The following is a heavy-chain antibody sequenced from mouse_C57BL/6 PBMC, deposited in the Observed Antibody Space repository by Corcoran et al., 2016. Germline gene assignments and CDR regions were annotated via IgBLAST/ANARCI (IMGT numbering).Heavy chain of an antibody. J-gene: IGHJ2*01. V-gene: IGHV1-81*01. CDR3: ARSVPYYSNYDY. CDR2: IYPRSGNT. D-gene: IGHD2-5*01. CDR1: GYTFTSYG. Sequence: QVQLQQSGAELARPGASVKLSCKASGYTFTSYGISWVKQRTGQGLEWIGEIYPRSGNTYYNEKFKGKATLTADKSSSTAYMELRSLTSEDSAVYFCARSVPYYSNYDYWGQGTTLTVSS.